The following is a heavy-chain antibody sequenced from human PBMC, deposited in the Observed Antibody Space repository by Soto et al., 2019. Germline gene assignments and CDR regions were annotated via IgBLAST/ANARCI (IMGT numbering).Heavy chain of an antibody. CDR1: GGSISSGGDC. J-gene: IGHJ4*02. D-gene: IGHD3-16*01. CDR2: IYHSVST. CDR3: ARGPPGGR. Sequence: QLQLQESGSGLVKPSQTLSLTCAVYGGSISSGGDCWSWIRQPPGKGLEWIGYIYHSVSTYYSPSPKSRVTISGARSKNQFSLKLSAVTAADTAVYYCARGPPGGRWCQGTLVTVSS. V-gene: IGHV4-30-2*01.